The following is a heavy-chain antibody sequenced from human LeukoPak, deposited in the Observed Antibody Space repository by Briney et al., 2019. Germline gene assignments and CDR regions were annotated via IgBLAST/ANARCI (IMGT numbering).Heavy chain of an antibody. CDR3: ARGVNCSSTSCYGDPYYFDY. Sequence: PSETPSLTCAVYGGSFSGYYWSWIRQPPGKGLEWIGEINHSGSTNYNPSLKSRVTISVDTSKNQFSLKLSSVTAADTAVYYCARGVNCSSTSCYGDPYYFDYWGQGTLVTVSS. J-gene: IGHJ4*02. CDR2: INHSGST. V-gene: IGHV4-34*01. D-gene: IGHD2-2*01. CDR1: GGSFSGYY.